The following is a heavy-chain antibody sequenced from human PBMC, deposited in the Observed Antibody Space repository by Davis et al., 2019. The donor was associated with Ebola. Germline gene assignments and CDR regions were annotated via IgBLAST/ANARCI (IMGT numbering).Heavy chain of an antibody. CDR3: ARRLVA. CDR1: GFTFSTYS. V-gene: IGHV3-21*01. J-gene: IGHJ5*02. CDR2: ISSDSDYI. D-gene: IGHD3-9*01. Sequence: GESLKISCAASGFTFSTYSMSWVRQAPGKALEWVSSISSDSDYIYYADSVKGRFTISRDNSKNTLYLQMNSLRAEDTAVYYCARRLVAWGQGTLVTVSS.